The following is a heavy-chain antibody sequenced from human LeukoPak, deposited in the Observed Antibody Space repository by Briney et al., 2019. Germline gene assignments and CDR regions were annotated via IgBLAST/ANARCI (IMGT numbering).Heavy chain of an antibody. CDR3: ARDYYDSSGYDTPTQYFQH. J-gene: IGHJ1*01. CDR1: GGSISSGSYY. V-gene: IGHV4-61*02. CDR2: IYTSGST. Sequence: KASETLSLTCTVSGGSISSGSYYWSWIRQPAGKGLEWIGRIYTSGSTNYNPSLKSRVTISVDTSKNPFSLKLSSVTAADTAVYYCARDYYDSSGYDTPTQYFQHWGQGTLVTVSS. D-gene: IGHD3-22*01.